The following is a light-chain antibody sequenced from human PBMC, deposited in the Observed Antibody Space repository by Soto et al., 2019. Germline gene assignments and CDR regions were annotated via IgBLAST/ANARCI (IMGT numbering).Light chain of an antibody. CDR2: DAS. CDR1: QSISSW. Sequence: GDIVTITCRASQSISSWLAWYQQKPGKAPKLLIYDASSLESGVPSRFSGSGSGTEFTLTISSLQPDDFATYYCQQYNSYSPTWTFGQGTKV. J-gene: IGKJ1*01. V-gene: IGKV1-5*01. CDR3: QQYNSYSPTWT.